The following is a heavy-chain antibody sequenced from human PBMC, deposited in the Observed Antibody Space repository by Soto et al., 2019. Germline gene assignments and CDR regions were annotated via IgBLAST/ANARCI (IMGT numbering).Heavy chain of an antibody. D-gene: IGHD5-12*01. CDR3: ATGRSGYSGYETYYYYGMDV. J-gene: IGHJ6*02. V-gene: IGHV1-69*06. Sequence: QVQLVQSGAEVKKHGSSVKVSCKASGGTFSSYAISWVRQAPGQGLEWMGGIIPIFGTANYAQKFQGRVTITADKSTSTAYMELSSLRSEDTAVYYCATGRSGYSGYETYYYYGMDVWGQGTTVTVSS. CDR1: GGTFSSYA. CDR2: IIPIFGTA.